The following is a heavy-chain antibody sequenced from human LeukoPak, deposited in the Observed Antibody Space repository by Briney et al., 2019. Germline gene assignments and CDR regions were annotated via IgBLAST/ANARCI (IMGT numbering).Heavy chain of an antibody. CDR2: INPSGGST. J-gene: IGHJ6*03. V-gene: IGHV1-46*01. D-gene: IGHD3-22*01. CDR3: ARDSSYYDSSGYSPTHYYYYYMDV. CDR1: GYTFTSYY. Sequence: PVASVKVSCKASGYTFTSYYMHWVRQAPGQGLEWMGIINPSGGSTSYAQKFQGRVTMTRDMSTSTVYMELSRLRSDDTAVYYCARDSSYYDSSGYSPTHYYYYYMDVWGKGTTVTVSS.